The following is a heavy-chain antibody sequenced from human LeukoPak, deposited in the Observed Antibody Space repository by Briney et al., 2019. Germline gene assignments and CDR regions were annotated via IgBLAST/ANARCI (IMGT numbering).Heavy chain of an antibody. CDR2: IRYDGSNK. D-gene: IGHD6-13*01. Sequence: PGGSLRLSCAASGFTFSSYGMHWVRQAPGKGLEWVAFIRYDGSNKYYADSVKGRFTISRDNSKNTLYLQMNSLRAEDTAVYYCAKDKVKQLSSFDYWGQGTLVTVSS. CDR3: AKDKVKQLSSFDY. CDR1: GFTFSSYG. V-gene: IGHV3-30*02. J-gene: IGHJ4*02.